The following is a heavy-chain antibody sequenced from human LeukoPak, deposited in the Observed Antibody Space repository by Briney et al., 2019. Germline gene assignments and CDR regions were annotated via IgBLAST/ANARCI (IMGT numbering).Heavy chain of an antibody. J-gene: IGHJ1*01. CDR1: GGSISTYY. CDR3: AQQVGYCSSGSCYFTY. D-gene: IGHD2-15*01. V-gene: IGHV4-59*01. CDR2: IYYSGST. Sequence: SETLSLTCTVSGGSISTYYGNWIRQAPGKGLEWIGYIYYSGSTNYNPSLKSRVTMSVDTSRNQFSLKLSSVTAADTAVYYCAQQVGYCSSGSCYFTYWGQGTLVTVSS.